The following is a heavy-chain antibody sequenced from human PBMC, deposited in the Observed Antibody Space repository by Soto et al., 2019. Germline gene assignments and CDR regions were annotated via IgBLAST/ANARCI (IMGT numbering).Heavy chain of an antibody. V-gene: IGHV3-21*01. J-gene: IGHJ4*02. Sequence: EVQLVESGGGLVKPGGSLRLSCAASGFTFSGHSMNWVRQAPGRGLEWVSPITTSSSSIYYADSVKGRFTISRDNAKNSLFLQMNSLRAEDTAVYYCARSMSGFSYGKSDYWGQGTLVTVSS. CDR2: ITTSSSSI. CDR1: GFTFSGHS. CDR3: ARSMSGFSYGKSDY. D-gene: IGHD5-18*01.